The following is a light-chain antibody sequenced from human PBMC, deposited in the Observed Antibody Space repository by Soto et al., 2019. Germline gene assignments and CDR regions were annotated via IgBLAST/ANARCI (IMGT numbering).Light chain of an antibody. CDR2: SNN. CDR1: SSNIGSNT. Sequence: QAVVTQPPSASGTPGQRVTVSCSGSSSNIGSNTVSWYQHLPGTAPKLLIYSNNQRPSGVPDRFSGSKSGTSASLAISGLQSEDEADYYCAAWDDSLNGYVFGIGTKLTVL. CDR3: AAWDDSLNGYV. V-gene: IGLV1-44*01. J-gene: IGLJ1*01.